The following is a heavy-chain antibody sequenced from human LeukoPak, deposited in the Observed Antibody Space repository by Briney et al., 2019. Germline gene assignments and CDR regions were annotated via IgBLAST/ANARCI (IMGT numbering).Heavy chain of an antibody. CDR3: ARQVEHYDYVWGSYRTSYYFDY. V-gene: IGHV5-51*01. J-gene: IGHJ4*02. CDR2: IYPGGSDT. CDR1: GYSFTSYW. Sequence: RGESLKISCKGSGYSFTSYWIGWVRQMPGKGLEWMGIIYPGGSDTRYSPSFQGQVTISADKSISTAYLQWSSLKASDTAMYYCARQVEHYDYVWGSYRTSYYFDYWGQGTLVTVSS. D-gene: IGHD3-16*02.